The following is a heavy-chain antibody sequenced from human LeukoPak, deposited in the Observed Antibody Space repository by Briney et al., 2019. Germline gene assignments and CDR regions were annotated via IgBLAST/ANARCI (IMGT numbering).Heavy chain of an antibody. Sequence: GSSVKVSCKASGGTFSSYAISWVRQAPGQGLEWMGGIIPIFGTANYAQKFQGRVTITADESTSAAYMELSSLRSEDTAVYYCAREGMTTVISLDYWGQGTLVTVSS. CDR3: AREGMTTVISLDY. D-gene: IGHD4-17*01. J-gene: IGHJ4*02. V-gene: IGHV1-69*01. CDR1: GGTFSSYA. CDR2: IIPIFGTA.